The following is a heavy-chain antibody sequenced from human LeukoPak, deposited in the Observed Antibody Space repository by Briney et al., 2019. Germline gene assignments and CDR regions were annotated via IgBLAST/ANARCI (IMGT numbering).Heavy chain of an antibody. CDR2: ISGSGGST. D-gene: IGHD3-22*01. CDR1: GFTFSSYA. J-gene: IGHJ4*02. CDR3: AKENAKIVVVIGYYFDY. V-gene: IGHV3-23*01. Sequence: GGPLRLSCAASGFTFSSYAMSWVRQAPGKGLEWVSAISGSGGSTYYADSVKGRFTISRDNSKNTLYLQMNSLRAEDTAVYYCAKENAKIVVVIGYYFDYWGQGTLVTVSS.